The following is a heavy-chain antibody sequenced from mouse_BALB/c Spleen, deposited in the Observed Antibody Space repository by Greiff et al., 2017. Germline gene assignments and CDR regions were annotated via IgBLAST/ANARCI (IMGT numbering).Heavy chain of an antibody. Sequence: VQLQQSGPGLVKPSQSLSLTCTVTGYSITSDYAWNWIRQFPGNKLEWMGYISYSGSTSYNPSLKSRISITRDTSKNQFFLQLNSVTTEDTATYYCATVYDRYFDVWGAGTTVTVSS. CDR1: GYSITSDYA. D-gene: IGHD2-3*01. V-gene: IGHV3-2*02. J-gene: IGHJ1*01. CDR2: ISYSGST. CDR3: ATVYDRYFDV.